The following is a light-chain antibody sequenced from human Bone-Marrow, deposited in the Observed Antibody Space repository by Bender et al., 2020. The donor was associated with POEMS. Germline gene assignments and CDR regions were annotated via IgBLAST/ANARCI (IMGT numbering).Light chain of an antibody. CDR3: NTFTASATYV. Sequence: QSALAQPPSASGSPGQSVTISCTGTSSDIGGYNYVSWYQHHPGKAPKLLIYGVNNRPSGVSNRFSGSKSGNTASLTISGLQAEDEADYFCNTFTASATYVIGAETKVAVL. CDR2: GVN. J-gene: IGLJ1*01. V-gene: IGLV2-14*03. CDR1: SSDIGGYNY.